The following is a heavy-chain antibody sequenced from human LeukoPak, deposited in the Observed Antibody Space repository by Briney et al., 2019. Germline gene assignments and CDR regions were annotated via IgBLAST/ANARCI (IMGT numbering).Heavy chain of an antibody. CDR2: MNPNSGNT. CDR1: GYTFTSYD. CDR3: ARRYDYVWGSYRIDP. J-gene: IGHJ5*02. V-gene: IGHV1-8*01. D-gene: IGHD3-16*02. Sequence: GASVKVSCKASGYTFTSYDINWVRQATGQGLEWMGWMNPNSGNTGYAQKFQGRVTMTRNTFISTAYMELSSLRSEDTAVYYCARRYDYVWGSYRIDPWGQGTLVTVSS.